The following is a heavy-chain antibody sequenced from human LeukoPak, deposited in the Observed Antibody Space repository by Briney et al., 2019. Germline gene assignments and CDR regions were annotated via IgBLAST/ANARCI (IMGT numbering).Heavy chain of an antibody. CDR1: GFTFSSYA. V-gene: IGHV3-48*03. CDR2: ISSGGDTI. CDR3: ATAVSDY. D-gene: IGHD5/OR15-5a*01. J-gene: IGHJ4*02. Sequence: GGSLRLSCAASGFTFSSYAMNWVRQAPGKGLEWVSYISSGGDTIYYADSAKGRFTISRDNAKNSLYLQMNSLRDEDTAVYYCATAVSDYWGQGTLVTVSS.